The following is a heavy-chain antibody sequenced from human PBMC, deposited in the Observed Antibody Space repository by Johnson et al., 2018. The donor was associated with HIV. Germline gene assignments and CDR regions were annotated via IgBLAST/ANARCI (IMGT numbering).Heavy chain of an antibody. Sequence: QVQLVESGGGVVQPGRSLRLSCAASGFTFSSYAMHWVRRAPGKGLEWVAVVSYDGSNKYFADSVKGRFTISRDNSRKTLYLQMNILRVEDTAVYYCARVHIAGRWSDAFEIWGQGTMVTVSS. J-gene: IGHJ3*02. CDR3: ARVHIAGRWSDAFEI. CDR2: VSYDGSNK. V-gene: IGHV3-30*04. D-gene: IGHD6-13*01. CDR1: GFTFSSYA.